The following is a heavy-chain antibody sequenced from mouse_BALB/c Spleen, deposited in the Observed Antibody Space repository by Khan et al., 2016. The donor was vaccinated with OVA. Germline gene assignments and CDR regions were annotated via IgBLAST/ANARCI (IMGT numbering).Heavy chain of an antibody. D-gene: IGHD2-3*01. CDR3: ARRRIFDGYCGGARDD. Sequence: LFYSGGGLVQPGGSRKLSCAASGFTFSGFGMHWVRQTPEKGLEWVAYMSSGSSTIYYADTVKGRFTISRDNSKNTLFLQMTSLRSEDTAMYYCARRRIFDGYCGGARDDWGQGTSVTVSS. CDR1: GFTFSGFG. V-gene: IGHV5-17*02. CDR2: MSSGSSTI. J-gene: IGHJ4*01.